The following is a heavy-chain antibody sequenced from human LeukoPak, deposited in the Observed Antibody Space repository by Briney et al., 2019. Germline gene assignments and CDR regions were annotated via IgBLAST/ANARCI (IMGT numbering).Heavy chain of an antibody. D-gene: IGHD5-12*01. CDR1: GFTFSSYG. J-gene: IGHJ4*02. CDR2: IRYDGSNK. Sequence: GGSLRLSCAASGFTFSSYGMHWVRQAPGKGLEWVAFIRYDGSNKYYADSVKGRFTISRDNSKNTLYLQMNSLRAEDTAVYYCAKEDIVATIRPHYFDYWGQGTLVTVSS. V-gene: IGHV3-30*02. CDR3: AKEDIVATIRPHYFDY.